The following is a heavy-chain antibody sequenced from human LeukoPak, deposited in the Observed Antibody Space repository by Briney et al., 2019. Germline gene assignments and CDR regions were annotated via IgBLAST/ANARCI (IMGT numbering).Heavy chain of an antibody. CDR1: GFTVSSKS. J-gene: IGHJ4*02. D-gene: IGHD3-16*01. Sequence: PGGSLRLSCAASGFTVSSKSMSRVRQAPGKGLEWVSIFYSGGYTYYADSVRGRFTISRDNSKNTLYLQMNSLRAEDTAVYYCARAPGSSAYGYYFDFWGQGTLVTVSS. CDR2: FYSGGYT. V-gene: IGHV3-66*01. CDR3: ARAPGSSAYGYYFDF.